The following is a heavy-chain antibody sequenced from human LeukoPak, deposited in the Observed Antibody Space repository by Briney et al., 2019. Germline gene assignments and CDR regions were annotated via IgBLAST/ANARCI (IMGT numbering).Heavy chain of an antibody. D-gene: IGHD5-18*01. CDR1: GGSISSYY. CDR2: IYYSGST. CDR3: ARDLGVMVRAFDI. J-gene: IGHJ3*02. Sequence: SETLSLTCTVSGGSISSYYWSWIRQPPGKRLEWIGYIYYSGSTSYNPSLKSRVTISVDTSKNQISLKLSSVTAADTAMYYCARDLGVMVRAFDIWGQGTMVTVSS. V-gene: IGHV4-59*01.